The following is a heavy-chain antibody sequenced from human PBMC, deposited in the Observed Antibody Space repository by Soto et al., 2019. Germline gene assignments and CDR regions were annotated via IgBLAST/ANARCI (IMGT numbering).Heavy chain of an antibody. V-gene: IGHV3-21*01. D-gene: IGHD2-21*01. Sequence: GGSLRLSCAASGFTFSSYSMNWVRQAPGKGLEWVSSISSSSSYIYYADSVKGRFTISRDNAKNSLYLQMNSLRAEDTAVYYCARADRRGDGRIANAFDIWGQGTMVTVSS. J-gene: IGHJ3*02. CDR2: ISSSSSYI. CDR3: ARADRRGDGRIANAFDI. CDR1: GFTFSSYS.